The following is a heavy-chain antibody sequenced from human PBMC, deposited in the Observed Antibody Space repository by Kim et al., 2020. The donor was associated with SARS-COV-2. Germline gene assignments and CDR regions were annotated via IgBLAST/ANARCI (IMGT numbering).Heavy chain of an antibody. CDR2: IKSDGSSI. V-gene: IGHV3-11*01. CDR3: VREPRN. J-gene: IGHJ4*02. Sequence: GGSLRLSCAASGFSFRDYYMSWIRQAPGTGLEGVAYIKSDGSSIKYADSVNGRFTISSDNAKKSLSMQMNSLTPEDKVVYYCVREPRNWGQGTVVTVSS. CDR1: GFSFRDYY.